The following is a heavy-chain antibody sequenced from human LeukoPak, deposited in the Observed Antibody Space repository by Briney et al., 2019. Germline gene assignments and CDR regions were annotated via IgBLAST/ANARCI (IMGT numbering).Heavy chain of an antibody. CDR2: IYHSGST. Sequence: SETLSLTCTVPRYSINSVYYWGWFRQPPGKGLEWIGSIYHSGSTYYNASLKSRVTISMDTSRNKFSLNLNSVTAADTAVYYCARAGGYYGSGSFLDYWGQGLLVTVSS. CDR1: RYSINSVYY. D-gene: IGHD3-10*01. J-gene: IGHJ4*02. V-gene: IGHV4-38-2*02. CDR3: ARAGGYYGSGSFLDY.